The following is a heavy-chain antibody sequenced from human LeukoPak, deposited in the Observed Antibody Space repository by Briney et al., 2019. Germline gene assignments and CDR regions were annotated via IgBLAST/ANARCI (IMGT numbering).Heavy chain of an antibody. CDR3: ARDRPSDNYFDY. J-gene: IGHJ4*02. CDR1: GFTFSSYS. V-gene: IGHV3-21*01. Sequence: GGSLRLSCAASGFTFSSYSMNWVRQAPGKGLEWASSISSSSSYIYYADSVKGRFTISRDNAKNSLYLQMNSLRAEDTAAYYCARDRPSDNYFDYWGQGTLVTVSS. CDR2: ISSSSSYI.